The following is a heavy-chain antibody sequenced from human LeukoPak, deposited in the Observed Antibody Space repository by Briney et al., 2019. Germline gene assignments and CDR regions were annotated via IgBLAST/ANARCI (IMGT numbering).Heavy chain of an antibody. Sequence: ASVKVSCKASGYTFTGYAMHWVRQAPGQRLEWMGWINAGNGNTKYSQKFQGRVTITRDTSASTAYMELSSLRSEDTAVYYCARAPTSGSYYYYGMDVWGQGTTVTVSS. J-gene: IGHJ6*02. CDR2: INAGNGNT. CDR1: GYTFTGYA. D-gene: IGHD1-26*01. CDR3: ARAPTSGSYYYYGMDV. V-gene: IGHV1-3*01.